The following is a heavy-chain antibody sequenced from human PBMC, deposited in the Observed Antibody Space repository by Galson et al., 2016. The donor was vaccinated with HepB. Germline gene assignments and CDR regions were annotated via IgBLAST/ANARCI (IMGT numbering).Heavy chain of an antibody. CDR2: XGGGGSXX. V-gene: IGHV3-23*01. Sequence: SLXXXCAASGXXFRXXXMTXXXQAXXKGLXXVSXXGGGGSXXYYVDSVRGRFTISRDNSKNTLFLKMNSLRADDXAIYYCASPIVGXPSWGQGNXVTVXX. CDR1: GXXFRXXX. CDR3: ASPIVGXPS. J-gene: IGHJ4*02. D-gene: IGHD1-26*01.